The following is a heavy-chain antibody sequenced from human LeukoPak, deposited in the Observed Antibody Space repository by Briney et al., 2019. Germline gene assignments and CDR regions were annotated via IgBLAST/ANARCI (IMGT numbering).Heavy chain of an antibody. J-gene: IGHJ5*01. CDR1: GFTFSSYA. CDR2: ISGSGGST. V-gene: IGHV3-23*01. CDR3: AKVGGDNDDNNSRYRWFDF. Sequence: PGGSLRLSCAASGFTFSSYAMSWVRQAPGKGLEWVSAISGSGGSTYYADSVKGRFTISRDNSKNTLYLQMNSLRAEDTAVYYCAKVGGDNDDNNSRYRWFDFWGQGTLVTVPS. D-gene: IGHD5-18*01.